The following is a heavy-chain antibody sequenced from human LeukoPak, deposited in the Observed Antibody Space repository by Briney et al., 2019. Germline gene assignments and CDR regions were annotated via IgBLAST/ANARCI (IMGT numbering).Heavy chain of an antibody. Sequence: PEGSLRLSCAASGFTFSSYAMHWVRQAPGKGLEWVAVISYDGSNKYYADSVKGRFTISRDNSKNTMYLQMNSLRAEDTAVYYCAKPPPRSGSSYYSYYYMDVWGKGTTVTVSS. CDR2: ISYDGSNK. D-gene: IGHD3-10*01. CDR1: GFTFSSYA. J-gene: IGHJ6*03. CDR3: AKPPPRSGSSYYSYYYMDV. V-gene: IGHV3-30-3*02.